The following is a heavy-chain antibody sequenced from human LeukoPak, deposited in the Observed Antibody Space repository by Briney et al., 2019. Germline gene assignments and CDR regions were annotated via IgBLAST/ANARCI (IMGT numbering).Heavy chain of an antibody. V-gene: IGHV1-18*01. CDR1: GYTFTSYG. Sequence: ASVKVSCKASGYTFTSYGISWVRQAPGQGLEWMGWISAYNGNTNYPQKLQGRVTRATDTSTSTACMELRSLRSDDTAVYYCARDPGHTAMVSNAFDIWGQGTMVTVSS. CDR3: ARDPGHTAMVSNAFDI. J-gene: IGHJ3*02. D-gene: IGHD5-18*01. CDR2: ISAYNGNT.